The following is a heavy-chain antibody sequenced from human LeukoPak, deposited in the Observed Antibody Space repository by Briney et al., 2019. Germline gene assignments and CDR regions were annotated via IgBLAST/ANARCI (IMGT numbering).Heavy chain of an antibody. J-gene: IGHJ1*01. CDR2: FDPEDGET. Sequence: ASVKVSCKVSGYTLTELSMHWVRQAPGKGLEWMGGFDPEDGETIYAQKFQGRVTMTEDTSTDTAYMELSSLRSEDTAVYYCATVAEWELLFVNLQHWGQGTLVTVSS. CDR3: ATVAEWELLFVNLQH. V-gene: IGHV1-24*01. CDR1: GYTLTELS. D-gene: IGHD1-26*01.